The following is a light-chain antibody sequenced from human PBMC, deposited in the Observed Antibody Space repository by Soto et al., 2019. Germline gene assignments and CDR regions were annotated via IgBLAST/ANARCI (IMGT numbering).Light chain of an antibody. CDR2: GAS. J-gene: IGKJ4*01. Sequence: EIVMTQSPATLSVSPGERATLSCRASQSVSSNLAWYQQKPGQAPRLLIYGASPRATGIPARFSGGGYGTEFTRTISSLQSEDFAVYYCQQYNNWPLALTFGGGTNVEIK. CDR3: QQYNNWPLALT. CDR1: QSVSSN. V-gene: IGKV3-15*01.